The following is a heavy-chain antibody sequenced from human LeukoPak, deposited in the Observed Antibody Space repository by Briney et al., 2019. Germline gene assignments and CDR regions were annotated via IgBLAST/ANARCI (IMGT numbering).Heavy chain of an antibody. D-gene: IGHD1/OR15-1a*01. Sequence: SETLSLTCIVSGGSISSYYWTWIRQPPGKGLGLEWIGYIYYSGGTNYNPSLKSRVTISIDTSKNQVSLKLSSVTAADTAVYYCARRLRRTHYFDYWGQGTLVTVSS. CDR2: IYYSGGT. V-gene: IGHV4-59*08. CDR1: GGSISSYY. J-gene: IGHJ4*02. CDR3: ARRLRRTHYFDY.